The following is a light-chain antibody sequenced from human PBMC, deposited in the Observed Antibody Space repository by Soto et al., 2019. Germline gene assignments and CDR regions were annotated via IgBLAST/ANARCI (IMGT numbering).Light chain of an antibody. CDR2: DVN. CDR3: SSYTTSSTVV. Sequence: QSALTQPASVSGSPGQSITISCTGTSSDVGVYNYVSWYQQHPGEAPKLMIYDVNDRPSGVSNRFSGSKSGNTASLTISGLQAEDEADYYCSSYTTSSTVVFGGGTKVTVL. V-gene: IGLV2-14*03. J-gene: IGLJ2*01. CDR1: SSDVGVYNY.